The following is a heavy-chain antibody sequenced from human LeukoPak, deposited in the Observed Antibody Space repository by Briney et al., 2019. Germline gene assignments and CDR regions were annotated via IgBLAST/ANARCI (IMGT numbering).Heavy chain of an antibody. Sequence: ASVKVSCKASGYTFTTYCISWVREAPAQGLEWMGWISAYNGNTNYAQKLQGRVTMTTDTSTSTAYMELRSLRSDDTAVYYCARSPGVLPATPYYWGQGTLVTVSS. V-gene: IGHV1-18*01. J-gene: IGHJ4*02. CDR1: GYTFTTYC. CDR2: ISAYNGNT. CDR3: ARSPGVLPATPYY. D-gene: IGHD2-15*01.